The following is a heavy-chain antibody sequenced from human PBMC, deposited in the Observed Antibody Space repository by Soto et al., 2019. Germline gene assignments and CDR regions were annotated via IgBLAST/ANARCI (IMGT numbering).Heavy chain of an antibody. V-gene: IGHV3-30*03. D-gene: IGHD6-6*01. CDR2: ISYDGSNK. CDR1: GFTFSSYG. J-gene: IGHJ6*02. Sequence: GGSLRLSCAASGFTFSSYGMHWVRQAPGKGLEWVAVISYDGSNKYYADSVKGRFTISRDNSKNTLYLQMNSLRAEDTAVYYCARDSQPLAARPMWGVPSSYYYGMDVWGQGTTVTVSS. CDR3: ARDSQPLAARPMWGVPSSYYYGMDV.